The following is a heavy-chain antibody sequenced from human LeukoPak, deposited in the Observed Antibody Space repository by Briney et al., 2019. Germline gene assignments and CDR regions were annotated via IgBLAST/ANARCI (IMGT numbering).Heavy chain of an antibody. CDR2: ISAYNGNT. CDR3: ARADGIVGAKDFDY. J-gene: IGHJ4*02. Sequence: GASVTVSFKASGYTFTSYGISWVRQAPGQGLEWMGWISAYNGNTNYAQKFQGRVTMTTDTSTSTAYMELRSLRYDDTAVYYCARADGIVGAKDFDYWGQGTLVTVSS. CDR1: GYTFTSYG. D-gene: IGHD1-26*01. V-gene: IGHV1-18*01.